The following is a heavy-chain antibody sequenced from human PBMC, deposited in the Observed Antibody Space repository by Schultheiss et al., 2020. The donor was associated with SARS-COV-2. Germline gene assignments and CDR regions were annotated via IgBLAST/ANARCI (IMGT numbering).Heavy chain of an antibody. Sequence: GGSLRLSCAASGFSFTSYAMHWVRQGPGKGLEWVAVISYDGSNKYYVDSVKGRFTISRDNSKNTLYLQMNSLRAEDTAVYYCARDGDYYDYYYYGMDVWGQGTTVTVSS. V-gene: IGHV3-30*07. D-gene: IGHD2-21*02. CDR1: GFSFTSYA. CDR3: ARDGDYYDYYYYGMDV. CDR2: ISYDGSNK. J-gene: IGHJ6*02.